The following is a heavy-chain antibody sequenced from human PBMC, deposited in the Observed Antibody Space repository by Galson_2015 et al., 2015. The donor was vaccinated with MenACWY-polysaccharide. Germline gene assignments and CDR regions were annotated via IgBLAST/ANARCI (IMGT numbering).Heavy chain of an antibody. CDR2: IGGSGSNT. V-gene: IGHV3-23*01. D-gene: IGHD2-2*01. CDR1: GFTFSNYA. J-gene: IGHJ4*02. Sequence: SLRLSCAASGFTFSNYAMCWVRQAPGKGLEWVSTIGGSGSNTHYADSVKGRFTISRDNSKNTLSLRMNSLRAEDTAVYYCARVRYSTGKYQFDYWGQGTLVAVSS. CDR3: ARVRYSTGKYQFDY.